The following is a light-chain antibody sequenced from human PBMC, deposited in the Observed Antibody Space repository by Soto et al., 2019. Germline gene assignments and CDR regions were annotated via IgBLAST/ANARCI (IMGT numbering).Light chain of an antibody. J-gene: IGKJ4*01. CDR1: QSISSRY. V-gene: IGKV3-15*01. CDR2: GAS. Sequence: EIVLTQSPATLSLSPGERATLSCRASQSISSRYLAWYQQKPGQAPRLLIYGASTRATDIPARFSGSGSGTEFTLTISSLQSDDYAVYYCQQYNNLPRTFGGGTKVDIK. CDR3: QQYNNLPRT.